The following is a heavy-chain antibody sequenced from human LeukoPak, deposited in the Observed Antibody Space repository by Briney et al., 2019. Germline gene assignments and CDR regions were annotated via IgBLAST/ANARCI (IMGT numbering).Heavy chain of an antibody. Sequence: PGGSLRLSCAASGFTFRSYSMNWVRQAPGKGLEGFSYITTSSTEYYADPVKGRFTISRDNAKTSLYLQMHSLRGDDTAVYYCARGISGWAPLFHGNSGSDYWGQGTLVTVSS. CDR2: ITTSSTE. D-gene: IGHD6-19*01. V-gene: IGHV3-48*01. CDR3: ARGISGWAPLFHGNSGSDY. CDR1: GFTFRSYS. J-gene: IGHJ4*02.